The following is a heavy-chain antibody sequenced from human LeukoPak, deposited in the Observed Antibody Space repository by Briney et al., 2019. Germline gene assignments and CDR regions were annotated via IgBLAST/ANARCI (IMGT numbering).Heavy chain of an antibody. D-gene: IGHD1-26*01. CDR3: AKNRVGTTQFDY. CDR2: ISGSGGST. Sequence: PGGSLRLSCAASGFTFSSYAMSWVRQAPGKGLEWVSAISGSGGSTYYADSVKGRFTISRDNSKNTLYLQMNSLRAEDTAAYYCAKNRVGTTQFDYWGQGSLVTVSS. CDR1: GFTFSSYA. V-gene: IGHV3-23*01. J-gene: IGHJ4*02.